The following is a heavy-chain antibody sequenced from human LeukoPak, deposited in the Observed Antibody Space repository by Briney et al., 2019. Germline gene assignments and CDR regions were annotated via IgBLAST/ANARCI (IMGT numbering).Heavy chain of an antibody. J-gene: IGHJ4*02. CDR3: ARESRGYSYGDYFDY. D-gene: IGHD5-18*01. CDR1: GFTVSSNY. Sequence: PGGSLRLSCAASGFTVSSNYMSWVRQAPGKGLEWVSVIYSGGSTYYADSVKGRFTISRDNSKNTLYLQMNSLRAEDTAVYYRARESRGYSYGDYFDYWGQGTLVTVSS. CDR2: IYSGGST. V-gene: IGHV3-53*01.